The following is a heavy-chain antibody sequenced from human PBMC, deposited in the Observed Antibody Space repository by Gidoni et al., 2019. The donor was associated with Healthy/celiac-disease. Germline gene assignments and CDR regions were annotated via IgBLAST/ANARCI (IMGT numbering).Heavy chain of an antibody. Sequence: QVQLVQSGPEVKKPGASVNVSCKVSVYTLTELSMHWVRQAPGKGLEWMGGFDPEDGETIYAQKFQGRVTMTEDTSTDTAYMELSSLRSEDTAVYYCATTGDRYSGYDCVYWGQGTLVTVSS. D-gene: IGHD5-12*01. CDR1: VYTLTELS. CDR3: ATTGDRYSGYDCVY. CDR2: FDPEDGET. J-gene: IGHJ4*02. V-gene: IGHV1-24*01.